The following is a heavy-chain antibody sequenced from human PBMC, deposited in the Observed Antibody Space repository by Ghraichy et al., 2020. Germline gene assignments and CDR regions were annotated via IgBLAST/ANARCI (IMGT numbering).Heavy chain of an antibody. CDR3: ARDLGGSYRDDAFDI. V-gene: IGHV1-2*04. J-gene: IGHJ3*02. CDR2: INPNSGGT. CDR1: GYTFTGYY. D-gene: IGHD1-26*01. Sequence: ASVKVSCKASGYTFTGYYMHWVRQAPGQGLEWMGWINPNSGGTNYAQKFQGWVTMTRDTSISTAYMELSRLRSDDTAVYYCARDLGGSYRDDAFDIWGQGTMVTVSS.